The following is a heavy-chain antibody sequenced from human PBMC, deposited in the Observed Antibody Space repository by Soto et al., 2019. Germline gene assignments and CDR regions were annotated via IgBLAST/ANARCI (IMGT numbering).Heavy chain of an antibody. CDR3: ARVGSSRWSPVY. Sequence: SETLSLTCTFSGVSISGHYWICIRESPGKGLEWIGHIFYSGSTNYNPSLKSRVTLSADTSKNQFSLRLSSVTAADTAVYYCARVGSSRWSPVYWGPGILLTVS. CDR1: GVSISGHY. D-gene: IGHD6-19*01. CDR2: IFYSGST. V-gene: IGHV4-59*11. J-gene: IGHJ4*02.